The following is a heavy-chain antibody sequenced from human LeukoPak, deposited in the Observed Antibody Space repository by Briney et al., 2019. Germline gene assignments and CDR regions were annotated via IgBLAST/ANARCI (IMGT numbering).Heavy chain of an antibody. CDR1: GFTFSTYW. V-gene: IGHV3-74*01. J-gene: IGHJ4*02. CDR2: INGDESAT. CDR3: ARQSSRSFDS. Sequence: GGSLRLSCAASGFTFSTYWMHWVRQAPGKGLVWVSRINGDESATNYADSVKGRFTIFRDNAKNTLFLHMNSLRAEDTAVYYCARQSSRSFDSWGQGTLVTVSS. D-gene: IGHD2-15*01.